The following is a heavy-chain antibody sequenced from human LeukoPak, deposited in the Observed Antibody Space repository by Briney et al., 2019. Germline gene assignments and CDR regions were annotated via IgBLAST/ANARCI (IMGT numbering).Heavy chain of an antibody. V-gene: IGHV4-38-2*02. CDR2: IYHSGST. D-gene: IGHD6-13*01. CDR3: AREESSSWYPYYYYMDV. Sequence: SETLSLTCTVSGYSISSGYYWGWIRPPPGKGLEWIGSIYHSGSTYYNPSLKSRVTISVDTSKNQFSLKLSSVTAADTAVYYCAREESSSWYPYYYYMDVWGKGTTVTVSS. J-gene: IGHJ6*03. CDR1: GYSISSGYY.